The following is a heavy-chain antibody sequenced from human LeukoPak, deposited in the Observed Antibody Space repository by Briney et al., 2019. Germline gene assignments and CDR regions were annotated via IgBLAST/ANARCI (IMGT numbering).Heavy chain of an antibody. CDR3: AKDAARVRTWIQKTATYMDV. CDR2: IFPSGGEI. CDR1: GFTFSTFA. Sequence: GGSLRLSCAASGFTFSTFAMIWVRQPPGKGLEWVSSIFPSGGEIHYAESVKGRFTISRDNSKNMLYLQMNSLRAEDMAVYYCAKDAARVRTWIQKTATYMDVWGKGITVT. D-gene: IGHD5-18*01. V-gene: IGHV3-23*01. J-gene: IGHJ6*03.